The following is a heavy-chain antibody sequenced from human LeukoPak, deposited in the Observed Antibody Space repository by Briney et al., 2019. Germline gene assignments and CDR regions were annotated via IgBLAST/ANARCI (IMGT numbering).Heavy chain of an antibody. CDR3: ARSLWFGEKDY. Sequence: SVKVSCKASGYTFTSYGISWVRQAPGQGLEWMGGIIPIFGTANYAQKFQGRVTITADESTSTAYMELRSLRSDDTAVYYCARSLWFGEKDYWGQGTLVTVSS. J-gene: IGHJ4*02. V-gene: IGHV1-69*13. CDR1: GYTFTSYG. D-gene: IGHD3-10*01. CDR2: IIPIFGTA.